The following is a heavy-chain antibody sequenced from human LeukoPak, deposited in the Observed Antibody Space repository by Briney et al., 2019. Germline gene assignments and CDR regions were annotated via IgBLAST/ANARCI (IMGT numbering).Heavy chain of an antibody. D-gene: IGHD6-6*01. CDR3: ARDQSFQQLAQDY. J-gene: IGHJ4*02. V-gene: IGHV3-66*02. CDR2: IYSGGST. CDR1: GFTVSSNY. Sequence: PGGSLRLSCAASGFTVSSNYMSWVRQAPGKGPEWVSVIYSGGSTYYADSVKGRFTISRDNSKNTLYLQMNSLRAEDTAVYYCARDQSFQQLAQDYWGQGTLVTVSS.